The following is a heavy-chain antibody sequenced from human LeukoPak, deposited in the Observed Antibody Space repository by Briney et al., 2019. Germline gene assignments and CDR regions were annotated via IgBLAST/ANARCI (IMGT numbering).Heavy chain of an antibody. CDR3: ALRYCSGGSRYYTRDDY. Sequence: ASVKVSCKASGYTFTSYDINRVRQATGQGLEWMGWMNPNSGNTGYAQKFQGRVTMTRNTSISTAYMELSSLRSEDTAVYYCALRYCSGGSRYYTRDDYWGQGTLVTVSS. V-gene: IGHV1-8*01. CDR1: GYTFTSYD. CDR2: MNPNSGNT. D-gene: IGHD2-15*01. J-gene: IGHJ4*02.